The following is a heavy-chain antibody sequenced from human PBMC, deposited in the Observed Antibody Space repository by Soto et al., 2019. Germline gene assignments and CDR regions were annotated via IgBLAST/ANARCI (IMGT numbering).Heavy chain of an antibody. CDR2: ISTISNYI. CDR1: GFTFRSYS. CDR3: ARFQPESLLPAYYFHX. Sequence: PVGSLRLSFVASGFTFRSYSMNWVRQAPGTGLEWVSSISTISNYIYYADSVKGRFTISRDNAKNSLYLQMNSLRAEDTAVYYCARFQPESLLPAYYFHXWGQVTLVTVSX. D-gene: IGHD2-2*01. J-gene: IGHJ4*02. V-gene: IGHV3-21*01.